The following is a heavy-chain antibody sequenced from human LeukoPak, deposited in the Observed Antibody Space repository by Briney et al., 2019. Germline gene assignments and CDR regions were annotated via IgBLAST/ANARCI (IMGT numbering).Heavy chain of an antibody. CDR1: GFTFSSYW. D-gene: IGHD3-10*01. V-gene: IGHV3-7*04. CDR3: ARSVRGLTNWFDP. Sequence: GGSLRLSRAASGFTFSSYWMSWVRQVPGKGLEWVANIKQEGSEKYYVDSVKGRFTISRDNAKNSLYLQMNSLRAEDTAVYYCARSVRGLTNWFDPWGQGTLVTVSS. J-gene: IGHJ5*02. CDR2: IKQEGSEK.